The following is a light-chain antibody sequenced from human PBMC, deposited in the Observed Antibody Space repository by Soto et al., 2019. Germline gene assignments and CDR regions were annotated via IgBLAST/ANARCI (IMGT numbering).Light chain of an antibody. V-gene: IGLV1-44*01. Sequence: QPVLTQPPSASGTPGQRVTISCSRSSSNIGSKTVNWYQQLPGTAPKILIYSNNQRPSGVPDRFSGSKSGTSASLAISGLQSEDEADYYCAAWDDSLNGWVFGGGTKLTVL. CDR3: AAWDDSLNGWV. CDR2: SNN. CDR1: SSNIGSKT. J-gene: IGLJ3*02.